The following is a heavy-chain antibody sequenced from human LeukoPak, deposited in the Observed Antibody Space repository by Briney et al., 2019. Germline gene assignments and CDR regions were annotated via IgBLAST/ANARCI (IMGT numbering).Heavy chain of an antibody. CDR1: GFTFSSYG. D-gene: IGHD2-2*01. CDR3: AKVYCSSTSCYSRPPNDAFDI. CDR2: ISGSGGST. Sequence: GGSLRLSCAASGFTFSSYGMSWVRQAPGKGLEWVSAISGSGGSTYYADSVKGRFTISRDNSKNTLYLQMNSLRAEDTAVYYCAKVYCSSTSCYSRPPNDAFDIWGQGTMVTVSS. V-gene: IGHV3-23*01. J-gene: IGHJ3*02.